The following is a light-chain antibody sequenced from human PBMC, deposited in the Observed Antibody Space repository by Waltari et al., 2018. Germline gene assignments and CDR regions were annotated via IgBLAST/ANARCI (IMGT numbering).Light chain of an antibody. CDR3: QHYVRLPAT. CDR2: DAY. Sequence: EIVLTQSPGTLSLSPGERATLACRASQSVGRSLAWYQQKPGQAPRLLIYDAYRRATGIPDRFSGSGSGTDVSLTISRLEPEDFAVYYCQHYVRLPATFGQGTKVEI. J-gene: IGKJ1*01. CDR1: QSVGRS. V-gene: IGKV3-20*01.